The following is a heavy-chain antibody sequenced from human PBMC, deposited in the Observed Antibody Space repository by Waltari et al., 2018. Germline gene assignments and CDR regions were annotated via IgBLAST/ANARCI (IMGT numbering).Heavy chain of an antibody. D-gene: IGHD3-3*01. CDR1: GYTFNSYT. Sequence: QVQLVQSGAEVKKPGASVRVSCKASGYTFNSYTISWVRQAPGQGLEWMGWITAYNGNTNYAQRLQGRVTMTTDTSTSTAYMELRSLRSDDTAVYYCAREGYYGDYFDYWGQGTLVTVSS. CDR2: ITAYNGNT. V-gene: IGHV1-18*01. CDR3: AREGYYGDYFDY. J-gene: IGHJ4*02.